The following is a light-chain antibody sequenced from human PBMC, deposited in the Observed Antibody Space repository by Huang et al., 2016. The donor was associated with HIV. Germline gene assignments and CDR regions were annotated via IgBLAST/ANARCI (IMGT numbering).Light chain of an antibody. V-gene: IGKV4-1*01. CDR1: QSVLSGNNKNY. CDR3: QQYFNPPVT. J-gene: IGKJ3*01. Sequence: DIVMTQSPNSLAVSLGERATINCKSSQSVLSGNNKNYLAWFQQKSGQPPKLLIYLASTRESGVPDRFSGSGSRTDFTLTINSLQPEDVAVYYCQQYFNPPVTFGPGTKVHV. CDR2: LAS.